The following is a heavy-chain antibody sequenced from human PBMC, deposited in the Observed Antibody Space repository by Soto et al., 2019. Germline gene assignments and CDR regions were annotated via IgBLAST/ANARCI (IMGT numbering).Heavy chain of an antibody. CDR2: IIDSGGST. CDR3: AKGRSYYYYYGGDV. CDR1: GFMFSNHG. V-gene: IGHV3-23*01. Sequence: GGSLRLSCAASGFMFSNHGMHWVRQAPGKGLEWVSDIIDSGGSTYYADSVKGRFTISRDNSKSTLYLQMNSLRAEDTALYYCAKGRSYYYYYGGDVWGKGTRVTVSS. J-gene: IGHJ6*04.